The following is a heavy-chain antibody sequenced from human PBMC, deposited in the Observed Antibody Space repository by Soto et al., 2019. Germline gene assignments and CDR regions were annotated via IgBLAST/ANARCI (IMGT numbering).Heavy chain of an antibody. CDR1: GGSISDYF. CDR2: IYSSGTT. Sequence: RSLTCSVSGGSISDYFWSWIRQPPGKGLEWIGNIYSSGTTNYNPSLKSRVSISVDTSKNQFSLNLNSVTAADTAVYYCARSDYGGKRGYYFDYWGQGTLVTVSS. V-gene: IGHV4-59*01. J-gene: IGHJ4*02. CDR3: ARSDYGGKRGYYFDY. D-gene: IGHD4-17*01.